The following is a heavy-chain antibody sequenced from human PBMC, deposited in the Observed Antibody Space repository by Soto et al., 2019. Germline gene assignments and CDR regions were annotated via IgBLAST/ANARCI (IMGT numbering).Heavy chain of an antibody. Sequence: ASVRSPARHLGTPSPATIFTGCDRPLDKGLSGWINPNSGNTGYVQKFQGRVTMTRNTTINTAYMELNSLRSEDTAVYYCARGIKYGDYSRWFDPWGQGTLVTVSS. D-gene: IGHD4-17*01. V-gene: IGHV1-8*02. CDR2: INPNSGNT. CDR1: GTPSPAT. J-gene: IGHJ5*02. CDR3: ARGIKYGDYSRWFDP.